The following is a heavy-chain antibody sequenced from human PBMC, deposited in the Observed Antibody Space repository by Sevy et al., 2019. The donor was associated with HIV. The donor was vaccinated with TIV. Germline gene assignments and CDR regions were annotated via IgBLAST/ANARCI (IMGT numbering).Heavy chain of an antibody. Sequence: GGSLRLSRAGSGFIFSTYAMTWVRQAPGKGLEWVSSIGGSGGSTYYADSVKGRFTISRDNSNNMIDLEMNSLRAEDTAVYYCAKENRDGFQWGQGTLVTVSS. CDR1: GFIFSTYA. V-gene: IGHV3-23*01. D-gene: IGHD2-2*03. J-gene: IGHJ4*02. CDR3: AKENRDGFQ. CDR2: IGGSGGST.